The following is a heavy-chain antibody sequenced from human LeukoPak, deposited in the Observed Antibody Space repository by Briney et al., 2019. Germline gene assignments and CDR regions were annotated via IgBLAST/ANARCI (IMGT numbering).Heavy chain of an antibody. V-gene: IGHV4-39*01. CDR2: IYYSGST. CDR3: ARLANTAYYDFWGGYFPNWFDP. J-gene: IGHJ5*02. D-gene: IGHD3-3*01. CDR1: GGSISSSSYY. Sequence: SETPSLTCTVSGGSISSSSYYWGWIRQPPGKGLEWIGSIYYSGSTYYNPSLKSRVTISVDTSKNQFSLKLSSVTAADTAVYYCARLANTAYYDFWGGYFPNWFDPWGQGTLVTVSS.